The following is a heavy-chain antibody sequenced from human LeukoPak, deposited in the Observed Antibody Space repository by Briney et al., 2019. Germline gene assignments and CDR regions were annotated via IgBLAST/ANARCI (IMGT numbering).Heavy chain of an antibody. V-gene: IGHV1-18*01. CDR3: ARVHAPRYYYDSSGYLTSGGDY. CDR2: ISAYNGNT. D-gene: IGHD3-22*01. Sequence: ASVKVSCKASGYTFTTYAMNWVRQAPGQGLEWMGWISAYNGNTNYAQKLQGRVTMTTDTSTSTAYMELRSLRSDDTAVYYCARVHAPRYYYDSSGYLTSGGDYWGQGTLVTVSS. J-gene: IGHJ4*02. CDR1: GYTFTTYA.